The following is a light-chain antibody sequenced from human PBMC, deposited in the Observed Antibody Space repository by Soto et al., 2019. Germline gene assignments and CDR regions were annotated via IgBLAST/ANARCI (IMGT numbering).Light chain of an antibody. CDR3: QQYNSWPLT. J-gene: IGKJ3*01. Sequence: EIVMTHSPATLTVSPGERATLSCRASQSVGSNLAWYQQKPGQPPRLLIYAASTRATGIPVRFSGSGSGTEFTLIISSLRSEDFAVYFCQQYNSWPLTFGPGTKVDIK. V-gene: IGKV3-15*01. CDR1: QSVGSN. CDR2: AAS.